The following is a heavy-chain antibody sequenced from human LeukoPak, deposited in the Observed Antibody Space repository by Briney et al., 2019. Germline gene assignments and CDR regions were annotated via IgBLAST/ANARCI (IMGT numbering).Heavy chain of an antibody. CDR3: ARASDFRYCSSTSCPQELPSSY. V-gene: IGHV1-18*01. D-gene: IGHD2-2*01. CDR2: ISAYNGNT. CDR1: GYTFTSYG. Sequence: GASVKVSCKASGYTFTSYGISWVRQAPGQGLEWMGWISAYNGNTNYAQKLQGRVTMTTDTSTSTAYMELRSLRSDDTAVYYCARASDFRYCSSTSCPQELPSSYWGQGTLVTVSS. J-gene: IGHJ4*02.